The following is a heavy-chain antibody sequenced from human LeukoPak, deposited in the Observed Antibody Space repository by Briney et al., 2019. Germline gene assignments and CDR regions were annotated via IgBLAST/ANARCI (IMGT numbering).Heavy chain of an antibody. D-gene: IGHD2-2*01. Sequence: SGTLSLTCAVSGGSISSSNWWSWVRQPPGKGLEWIGEIYHSGSTNYNPSLKSRVTISVDKSKNQLSLKLSSVTAADTAVYYCARRYCSSTSCPDRGMDVWGKGTTVTVSS. J-gene: IGHJ6*04. CDR3: ARRYCSSTSCPDRGMDV. V-gene: IGHV4-4*02. CDR1: GGSISSSNW. CDR2: IYHSGST.